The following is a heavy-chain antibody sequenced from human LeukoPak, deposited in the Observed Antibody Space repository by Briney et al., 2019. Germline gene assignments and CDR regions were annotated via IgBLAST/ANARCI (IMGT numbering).Heavy chain of an antibody. Sequence: GGSLRLSCAASGFTFSGYAMHWVRQAPGKGLEWVSYVSAGNSSMSYGDSVKGRFTTSRDNTKNSLYLQMNSLRADDTAVYYCAGEQWPSYFDYWGQGTLVTVSS. J-gene: IGHJ4*02. CDR1: GFTFSGYA. CDR3: AGEQWPSYFDY. D-gene: IGHD6-19*01. V-gene: IGHV3-48*03. CDR2: VSAGNSSM.